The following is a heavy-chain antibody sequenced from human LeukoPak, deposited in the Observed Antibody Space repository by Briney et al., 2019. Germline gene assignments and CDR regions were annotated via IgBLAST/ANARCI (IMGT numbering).Heavy chain of an antibody. V-gene: IGHV3-23*01. CDR3: AKDHQWLVSYFDY. CDR1: GFTFSSYA. D-gene: IGHD6-19*01. Sequence: GGSLRLSCPASGFTFSSYAMGWVRQAPGTGREWVSAISGSGGSTYYADSVKGRFTISRDNSKNTLYLQMNSLRAEDTAVYYCAKDHQWLVSYFDYWGQGTLVTVSS. CDR2: ISGSGGST. J-gene: IGHJ4*02.